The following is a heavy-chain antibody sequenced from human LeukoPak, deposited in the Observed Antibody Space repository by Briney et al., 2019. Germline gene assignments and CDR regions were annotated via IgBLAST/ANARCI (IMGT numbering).Heavy chain of an antibody. CDR3: AVYGDYDSHAFDI. Sequence: GASVKVSCTASGYTFSDYAMHWVRQAPGQRLEWMGWINAGNGKTKYSQKFQGRVAITADESTSTAYMELSSLRSEDTAVYYCAVYGDYDSHAFDIWGQGTMVTVSS. J-gene: IGHJ3*02. CDR1: GYTFSDYA. D-gene: IGHD4-17*01. V-gene: IGHV1-3*01. CDR2: INAGNGKT.